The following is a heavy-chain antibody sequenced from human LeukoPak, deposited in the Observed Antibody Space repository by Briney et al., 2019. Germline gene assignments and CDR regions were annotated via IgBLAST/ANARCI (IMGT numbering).Heavy chain of an antibody. V-gene: IGHV3-74*01. Sequence: GGSLRLSCAASGFTFSSYWMHWVRQAPGKGLVWVSRINSDGSSASYADSVKGRFTISRDNAKNTLYLQMNSLRAEDTAVYYCARAPRYSSGWYYDYWGQEPWSPSPQ. CDR2: INSDGSSA. D-gene: IGHD6-19*01. CDR3: ARAPRYSSGWYYDY. J-gene: IGHJ4*01. CDR1: GFTFSSYW.